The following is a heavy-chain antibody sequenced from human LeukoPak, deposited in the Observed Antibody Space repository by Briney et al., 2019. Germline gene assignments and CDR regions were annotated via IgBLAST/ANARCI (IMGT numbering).Heavy chain of an antibody. CDR3: ARHFTYYYHSSGYPRDAFDI. D-gene: IGHD3-22*01. V-gene: IGHV4-59*08. J-gene: IGHJ3*02. Sequence: SETLSLTCTVSGDSISPYYWSWIRQSPGKGLVWIGYIYYSGSTNYNPSLKSRVTISVDMSKNQFSLILSSVTAADTALYYCARHFTYYYHSSGYPRDAFDIWGQGTMVTVSS. CDR1: GDSISPYY. CDR2: IYYSGST.